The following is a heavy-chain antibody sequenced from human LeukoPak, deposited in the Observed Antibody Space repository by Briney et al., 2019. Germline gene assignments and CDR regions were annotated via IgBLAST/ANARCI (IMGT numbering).Heavy chain of an antibody. V-gene: IGHV3-11*01. D-gene: IGHD1-26*01. Sequence: GGSLRLSCAASGFTFSDYYMSWIRQAPGKGLEWVSYISSSGSTIYYADSVKGRFTISRDNAKNSLYLQMNSLGAEDTALYYCARHWYSGSYPIDYWGQGTLVTVSS. CDR3: ARHWYSGSYPIDY. CDR1: GFTFSDYY. J-gene: IGHJ4*02. CDR2: ISSSGSTI.